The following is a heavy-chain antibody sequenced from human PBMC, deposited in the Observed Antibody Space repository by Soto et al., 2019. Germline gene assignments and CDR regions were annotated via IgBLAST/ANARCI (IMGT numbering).Heavy chain of an antibody. CDR3: AKDLDSSEFDY. CDR2: ISYDGSNK. J-gene: IGHJ4*02. D-gene: IGHD6-19*01. CDR1: GFTFSSYG. V-gene: IGHV3-30*18. Sequence: GGSLRLSCAASGFTFSSYGMHWVRQAPGKGLEWVAVISYDGSNKYYADSVKGRFTISRDNSKNTLYLQMNSLRAEGTAVYYCAKDLDSSEFDYWGQGTLVTVSS.